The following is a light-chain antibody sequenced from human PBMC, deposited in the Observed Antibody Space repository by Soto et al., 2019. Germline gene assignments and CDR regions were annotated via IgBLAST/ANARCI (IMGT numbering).Light chain of an antibody. CDR1: SSDVGGYNY. CDR3: SSYTGSNAWV. CDR2: EVT. J-gene: IGLJ3*02. V-gene: IGLV2-14*01. Sequence: QSALTQPASVSGSPGQSITISCTGTSSDVGGYNYVSWYQQHPGKAPKLMIYEVTNRPSGVSTRFSGSKSGNTASLTISGLQAEYEAYYYCSSYTGSNAWVFGGGTKLTVL.